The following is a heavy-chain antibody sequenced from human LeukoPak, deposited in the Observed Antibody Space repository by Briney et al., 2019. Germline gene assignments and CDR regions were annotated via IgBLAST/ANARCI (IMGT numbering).Heavy chain of an antibody. V-gene: IGHV4-59*01. D-gene: IGHD1-26*01. Sequence: PSETLSLTCTVSGGSISSYYWSWMRQPPGKGLEWIGYIYYSGSTNYNPSLKSRVTISVDTSKNQFSLKLSSVTAADTAVYYCASNREDAFDIWGQGTMVTVSS. CDR3: ASNREDAFDI. CDR2: IYYSGST. J-gene: IGHJ3*02. CDR1: GGSISSYY.